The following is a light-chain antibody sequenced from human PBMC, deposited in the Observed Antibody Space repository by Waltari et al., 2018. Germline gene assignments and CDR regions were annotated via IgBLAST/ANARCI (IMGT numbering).Light chain of an antibody. CDR1: SSNVGPNY. V-gene: IGLV1-44*01. CDR2: NNN. Sequence: QSVLTQPPSTSGTPGQRVTISCSGSSSNVGPNYVSWYQQLPGPAPTLLIYNNNRRPSWVPYRFSGSKSGTSASLAISGLQSEDEADYYCAAWDDSLNAWMFGGGTKLTVL. CDR3: AAWDDSLNAWM. J-gene: IGLJ3*02.